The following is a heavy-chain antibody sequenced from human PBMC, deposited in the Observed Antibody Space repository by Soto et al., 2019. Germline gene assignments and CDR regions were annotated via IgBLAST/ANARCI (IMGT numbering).Heavy chain of an antibody. CDR2: IIPVFGTA. Sequence: VQLVPSGAEVKKPGSSESVSCKASGGTFSNYAISWVRQAPGQGLEWMGGIIPVFGTATYAQRFQGRETITADDSAHAGDMEVRGLRSEDAAVYYCARGALPGLGVGRVEYFSSEGMDVWCQGTTGTLSS. V-gene: IGHV1-69*12. CDR3: ARGALPGLGVGRVEYFSSEGMDV. D-gene: IGHD3-3*01. CDR1: GGTFSNYA. J-gene: IGHJ6*02.